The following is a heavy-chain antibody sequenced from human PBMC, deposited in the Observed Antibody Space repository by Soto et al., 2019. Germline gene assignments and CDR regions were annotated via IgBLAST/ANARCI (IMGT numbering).Heavy chain of an antibody. Sequence: SETVSLTCTVSGGSISSYYWSWIRQPPGKGLEWIGYIYYSGSTNYNPSLKSRVTISVDTSKNQFSLKLSSVTAADTAVYYCARVSYYDSSGYYSPRGFDYWGQGTLVTVSS. D-gene: IGHD3-22*01. J-gene: IGHJ4*02. V-gene: IGHV4-59*01. CDR2: IYYSGST. CDR1: GGSISSYY. CDR3: ARVSYYDSSGYYSPRGFDY.